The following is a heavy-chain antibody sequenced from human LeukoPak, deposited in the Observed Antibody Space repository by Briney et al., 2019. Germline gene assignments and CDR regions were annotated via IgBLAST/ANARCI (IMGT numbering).Heavy chain of an antibody. D-gene: IGHD3-22*01. V-gene: IGHV4-39*01. CDR1: GGSISSSSSY. Sequence: SETLSLTCAVSGGSISSSSSYWGWIRQPPGKGLEWIGSIYYSGSTYYNPSLKSRVTISVDTSKNQFSKKLSSVTAADTAVYYCARQLIHYYDSSGFDAFDIWGQGTMVTVSS. CDR2: IYYSGST. J-gene: IGHJ3*02. CDR3: ARQLIHYYDSSGFDAFDI.